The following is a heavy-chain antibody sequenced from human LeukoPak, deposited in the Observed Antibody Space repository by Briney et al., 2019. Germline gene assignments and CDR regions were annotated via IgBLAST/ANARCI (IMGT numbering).Heavy chain of an antibody. V-gene: IGHV3-30-3*01. J-gene: IGHJ2*01. Sequence: GGSLRLSCAASGLTFSSYAMHWVRQAPGKGLEWVAVISYDGSNKYYADSVKGRFTISRDNSKNTLYLQLNSLRTEDTAVYYCAKDADTATIIYWYFDLWGRGTLVTVSS. CDR1: GLTFSSYA. D-gene: IGHD5-18*01. CDR2: ISYDGSNK. CDR3: AKDADTATIIYWYFDL.